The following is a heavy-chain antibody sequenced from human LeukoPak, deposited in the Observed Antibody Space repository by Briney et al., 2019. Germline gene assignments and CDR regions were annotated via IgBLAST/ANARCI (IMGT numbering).Heavy chain of an antibody. V-gene: IGHV3-74*01. CDR1: GFTFSSYS. D-gene: IGHD2/OR15-2a*01. CDR3: ARDWFHAIGY. CDR2: IRSDGSDT. Sequence: GGSLRLSCAASGFTFSSYSMNWVRQAPGKGLVWVSRIRSDGSDTRYAESVKGRFTISRDNAKNTLYLQMNSLRAEDTAVYYCARDWFHAIGYWGQGTLVTVSS. J-gene: IGHJ4*02.